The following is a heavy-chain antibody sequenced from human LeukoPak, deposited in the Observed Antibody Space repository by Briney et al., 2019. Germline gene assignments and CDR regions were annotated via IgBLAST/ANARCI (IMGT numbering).Heavy chain of an antibody. D-gene: IGHD6-13*01. V-gene: IGHV4-38-2*01. CDR3: ARFGYDADSSSWGGYYYYYYMDV. CDR1: GYSISSASY. Sequence: PSETLSLTCAVSGYSISSASYWGWIRQPPGKGLEWIGNIYHSGSPYYNPSLKSRVTMSVDTSKNQFSLKLSSVTAADTAVYYCARFGYDADSSSWGGYYYYYYMDVWGKGTTVTVSS. J-gene: IGHJ6*03. CDR2: IYHSGSP.